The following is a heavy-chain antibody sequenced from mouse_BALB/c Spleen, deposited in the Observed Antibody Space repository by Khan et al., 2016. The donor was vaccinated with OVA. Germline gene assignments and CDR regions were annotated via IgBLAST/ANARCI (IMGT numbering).Heavy chain of an antibody. CDR1: GYTFTDYN. J-gene: IGHJ2*01. Sequence: EVQLQQSGPELVKPGASVKISCKASGYTFTDYNMDWVKQSHGKSLEWIGDITPNNGGTIYNQKFKGKATLTVDKSSSTAYMELRSLTSEDTAVYYCTRGGHCSPFDYWGQGTTLTVSS. CDR2: ITPNNGGT. D-gene: IGHD1-1*01. CDR3: TRGGHCSPFDY. V-gene: IGHV1-18*01.